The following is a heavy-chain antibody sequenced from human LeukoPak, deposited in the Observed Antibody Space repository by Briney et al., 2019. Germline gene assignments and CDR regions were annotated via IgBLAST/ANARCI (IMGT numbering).Heavy chain of an antibody. D-gene: IGHD3-22*01. CDR3: ATSPYYYDSSGYHYYFDY. Sequence: SETLSLTCTVSGGSISSYYWSWIRQPAGKGLEWIGRIYTSGSTNYNPSLKSRVTMSVDTSKNQFSLKLSSVTAADTAVYYCATSPYYYDSSGYHYYFDYWGQGTLVTVSS. CDR2: IYTSGST. CDR1: GGSISSYY. V-gene: IGHV4-4*07. J-gene: IGHJ4*02.